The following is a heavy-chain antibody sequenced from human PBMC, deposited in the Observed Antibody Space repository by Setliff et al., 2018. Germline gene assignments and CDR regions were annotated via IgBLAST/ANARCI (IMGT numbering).Heavy chain of an antibody. V-gene: IGHV4-4*02. Sequence: SETLSLTCAVSGGSISSSNWWSWVRQPPGKGLEWIGEIYHSGSTNYNPSLKSRVTISLDTSNNQFSLSLSSVTAADTAVYYCARMSGFQYIDVWDKGTTVTVSS. CDR2: IYHSGST. D-gene: IGHD3-3*01. CDR1: GGSISSSNW. CDR3: ARMSGFQYIDV. J-gene: IGHJ6*03.